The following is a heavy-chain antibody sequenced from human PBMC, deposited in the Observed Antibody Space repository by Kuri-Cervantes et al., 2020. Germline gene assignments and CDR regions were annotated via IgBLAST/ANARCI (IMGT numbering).Heavy chain of an antibody. CDR2: IHHTGST. D-gene: IGHD3-16*01. V-gene: IGHV4-59*13. CDR1: GASISTNY. J-gene: IGHJ6*02. CDR3: ARDRLGGYGMDV. Sequence: SESLSLTCTVSGASISTNYWSWIRQSPGKGLEWIGYIHHTGSTNHIPSLKSRVTISIDTSKNQFSLKLTSVIAADTAVYYCARDRLGGYGMDVWGQGTTVTVSS.